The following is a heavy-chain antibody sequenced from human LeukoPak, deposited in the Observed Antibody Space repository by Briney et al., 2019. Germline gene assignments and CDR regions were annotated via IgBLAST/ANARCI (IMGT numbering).Heavy chain of an antibody. D-gene: IGHD3-10*01. Sequence: GASVKVSCKASGYAFTSYGISWVRQAPGQGLEWMGWISAYNGNTNYAQKLQGRVTMTTDTSTSTAYMELRSLRSDDTAVYYCARDDYYGSGSYYAYYYYYMDVWGKGTTVTVSS. CDR3: ARDDYYGSGSYYAYYYYYMDV. CDR2: ISAYNGNT. CDR1: GYAFTSYG. J-gene: IGHJ6*03. V-gene: IGHV1-18*01.